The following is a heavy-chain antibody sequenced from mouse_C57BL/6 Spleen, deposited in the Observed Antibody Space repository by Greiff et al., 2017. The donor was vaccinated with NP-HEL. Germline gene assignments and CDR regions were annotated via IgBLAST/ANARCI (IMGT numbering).Heavy chain of an antibody. D-gene: IGHD2-5*01. V-gene: IGHV5-9-1*02. Sequence: VQLKESGEGLVKPGGSLKLSCAASGFTFSSYAMSWVRQTPEKRLEWVAYISSGGDYIYYADTVKGRFTISRDNARNTLYLQMSSLKSEDTAMYYCTREEYYSNWFAYWGQGTLVTVSA. J-gene: IGHJ3*01. CDR3: TREEYYSNWFAY. CDR1: GFTFSSYA. CDR2: ISSGGDYI.